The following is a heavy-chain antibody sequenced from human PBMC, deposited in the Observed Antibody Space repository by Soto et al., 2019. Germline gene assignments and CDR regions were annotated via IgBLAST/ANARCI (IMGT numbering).Heavy chain of an antibody. D-gene: IGHD2-2*01. CDR2: ISGSGGST. V-gene: IGHV3-23*01. CDR1: GFTFSSYA. J-gene: IGHJ4*02. CDR3: AKDPIPFVVVPADNEGLDY. Sequence: EVQLLESGGGLVQPGGSLRLSCAASGFTFSSYAMSWVRQAPGKGLEWVSAISGSGGSTYYADSVKGRFTISRDNSKNTLYLQMNSLRAEDTAVYYCAKDPIPFVVVPADNEGLDYWGQGTLVTVSS.